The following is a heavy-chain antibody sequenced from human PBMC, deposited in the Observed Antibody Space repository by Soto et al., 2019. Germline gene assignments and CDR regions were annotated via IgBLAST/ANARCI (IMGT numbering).Heavy chain of an antibody. CDR2: IYYSGSN. J-gene: IGHJ4*02. CDR3: ARAKLGSGYDY. D-gene: IGHD3-22*01. CDR1: GGSISSGGYY. V-gene: IGHV4-31*03. Sequence: SETLSLTCTVSGGSISSGGYYWSWNRQHPGKGLEWNVYIYYSGSNYYNPSLKSRVTISVDTSKYQFYLKLSSVTAADPAVYYCARAKLGSGYDYWGQGTLVTVSS.